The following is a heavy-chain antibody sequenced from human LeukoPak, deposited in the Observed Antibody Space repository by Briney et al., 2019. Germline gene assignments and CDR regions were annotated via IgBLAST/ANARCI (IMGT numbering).Heavy chain of an antibody. CDR3: AREGESYPGLDY. D-gene: IGHD3-10*01. Sequence: GGSLRLSCAASGFTFSPYSMNWVRQAPGKGLEWVAYISGRTSTIYYADSVYGRFTISRDNAKNSLYLQMNSLRAEDTAVYYCAREGESYPGLDYWGQGTLVTVSS. J-gene: IGHJ4*02. CDR2: ISGRTSTI. V-gene: IGHV3-48*01. CDR1: GFTFSPYS.